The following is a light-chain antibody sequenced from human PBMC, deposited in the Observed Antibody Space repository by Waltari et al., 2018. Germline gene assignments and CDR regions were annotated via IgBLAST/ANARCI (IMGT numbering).Light chain of an antibody. CDR1: SSAVGSHNL. CDR2: EVS. Sequence: QSALTQPASVSGSPGQSITISCTGTSSAVGSHNLVSWYQKHPVKAPKLLIFEVSKRPSGVSNRFSGSKSGNTASLTISGLQAEDEADYYCCSYAGRSTLEVFGTGTKVTVL. J-gene: IGLJ1*01. CDR3: CSYAGRSTLEV. V-gene: IGLV2-23*02.